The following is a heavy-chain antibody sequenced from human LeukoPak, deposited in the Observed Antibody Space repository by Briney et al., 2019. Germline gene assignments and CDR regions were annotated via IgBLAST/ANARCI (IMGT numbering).Heavy chain of an antibody. V-gene: IGHV3-23*01. J-gene: IGHJ4*02. D-gene: IGHD5-12*01. CDR3: AKTAPYSGYDYGPFDY. CDR2: ISGSGVST. CDR1: GFTVSSNS. Sequence: PGGSLRLSCTVSGFTVSSNSMSWVRQAPGKGLEWVSGISGSGVSTYYADSVKGRFTISRDNSKNTLYLQMNSLRAEDTAVYYCAKTAPYSGYDYGPFDYWGQGTLVTVSS.